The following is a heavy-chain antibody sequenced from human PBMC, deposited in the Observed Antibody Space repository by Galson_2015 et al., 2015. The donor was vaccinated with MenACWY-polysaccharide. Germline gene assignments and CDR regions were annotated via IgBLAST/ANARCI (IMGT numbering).Heavy chain of an antibody. Sequence: SLRLSCAASGFAFSSYWMHWVRQAPGKGLVWVSRINSDGSGTNYADSVKGRFTISRDNAKNTLYLQMNSLRAEDTAVYYCASPGTTTSRNALHIWGQGTMVTVSS. V-gene: IGHV3-74*01. J-gene: IGHJ3*02. CDR1: GFAFSSYW. CDR3: ASPGTTTSRNALHI. CDR2: INSDGSGT. D-gene: IGHD4-11*01.